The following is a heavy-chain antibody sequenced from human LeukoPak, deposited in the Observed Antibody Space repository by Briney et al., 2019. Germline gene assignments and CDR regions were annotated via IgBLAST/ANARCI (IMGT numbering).Heavy chain of an antibody. D-gene: IGHD2-15*01. V-gene: IGHV4-39*01. CDR3: ASVVVAPLVYFDY. CDR2: IYYSGST. J-gene: IGHJ4*02. Sequence: PSETLSLTCTVSGGSLSSGSYYWGWIRQPPGKGLEWIGSIYYSGSTYYNPSLKSRVTISVDTSKNQFSLKLSSVTAADTAVYYCASVVVAPLVYFDYWGQGTLVTVSS. CDR1: GGSLSSGSYY.